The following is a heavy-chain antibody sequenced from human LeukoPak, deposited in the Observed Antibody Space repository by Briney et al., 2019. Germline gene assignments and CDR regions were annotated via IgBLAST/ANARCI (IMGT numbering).Heavy chain of an antibody. V-gene: IGHV3-48*04. CDR1: GFTFSDYS. Sequence: GGSLRLSCAASGFTFSDYSMNRVRQAPGKGLEWVSYISSSGSMLHYADSVKGRFTISRDNSKNSLYLQMNSLRTEDTALYYCAKDRLASRAGAFDYWGQGTLVTVSS. CDR2: ISSSGSML. D-gene: IGHD6-19*01. J-gene: IGHJ4*02. CDR3: AKDRLASRAGAFDY.